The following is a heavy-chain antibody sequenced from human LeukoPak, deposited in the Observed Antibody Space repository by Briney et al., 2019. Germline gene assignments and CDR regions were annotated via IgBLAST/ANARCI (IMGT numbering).Heavy chain of an antibody. Sequence: ASVKVSCKASGYTFTNYYIHWVRQAPGQGLECMGIINPSGGSTSYAQKFQGRVTMTRDMSTSTVYMELSSLRSEDTAVYYCARGRGGSLACDYWGQGTLVTVSS. CDR2: INPSGGST. CDR1: GYTFTNYY. J-gene: IGHJ4*02. D-gene: IGHD1-26*01. V-gene: IGHV1-46*01. CDR3: ARGRGGSLACDY.